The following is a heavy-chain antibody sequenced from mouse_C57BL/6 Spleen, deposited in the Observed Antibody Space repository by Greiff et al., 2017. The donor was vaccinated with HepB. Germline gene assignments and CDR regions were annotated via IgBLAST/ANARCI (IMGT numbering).Heavy chain of an antibody. V-gene: IGHV1-59*01. Sequence: QVQLQQPGAELVRPGTSVKLSCKASGYTFTSYWMHWVKQRPGQGLEWIGVIDPSDSYTNYNQKFKGKATLTVDTSSSTAYMQLSSLTSEDSAVYYCASTYYGNYPAWFAYWGQGTLVTVSA. CDR1: GYTFTSYW. CDR3: ASTYYGNYPAWFAY. CDR2: IDPSDSYT. J-gene: IGHJ3*01. D-gene: IGHD2-1*01.